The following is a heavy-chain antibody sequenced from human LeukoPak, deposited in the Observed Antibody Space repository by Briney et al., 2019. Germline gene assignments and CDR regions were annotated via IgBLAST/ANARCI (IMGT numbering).Heavy chain of an antibody. D-gene: IGHD3-9*01. J-gene: IGHJ4*02. V-gene: IGHV1-69*05. CDR2: IIPIFGTA. CDR3: ASTVDWLLAHFDY. Sequence: GASVKVSCKASGGTFSSYAISWVRQAPGQGLEWMGGIIPIFGTANYAQKFQGRVTITTDESTSTAYMELSSLRSEDTAVYYCASTVDWLLAHFDYWGQGTLVTVSS. CDR1: GGTFSSYA.